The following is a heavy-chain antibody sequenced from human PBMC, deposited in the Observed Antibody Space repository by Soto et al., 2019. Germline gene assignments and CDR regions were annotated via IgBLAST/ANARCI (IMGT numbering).Heavy chain of an antibody. CDR1: GFAFNNYG. V-gene: IGHV3-21*01. Sequence: GGSLRLSCTVSGFAFNNYGINWVRQAPGKGLEWVSSISKSDYTYYSDSVKGRFTISRDNAKNSVSLQMNTLRVEDTAVYYCAREDSIIIPAVSDFWAQGTLVTVSS. CDR2: ISKSDYT. J-gene: IGHJ4*02. CDR3: AREDSIIIPAVSDF. D-gene: IGHD2-2*01.